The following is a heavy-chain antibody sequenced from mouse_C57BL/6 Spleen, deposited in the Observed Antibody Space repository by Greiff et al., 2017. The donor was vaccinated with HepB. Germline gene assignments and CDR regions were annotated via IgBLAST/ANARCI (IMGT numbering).Heavy chain of an antibody. CDR1: GYTFTSYW. Sequence: VQLQQPGAELVKPGASVKMSCKASGYTFTSYWITWVKQRPGQGLEWIGDIYPGSGSTNYNEKFKSKATLTVDTSSSTAYMQLSSLTSEDSAVYYGARGGAAQAWFAYWGQGTLVTVSA. V-gene: IGHV1-55*01. CDR3: ARGGAAQAWFAY. CDR2: IYPGSGST. D-gene: IGHD3-2*02. J-gene: IGHJ3*01.